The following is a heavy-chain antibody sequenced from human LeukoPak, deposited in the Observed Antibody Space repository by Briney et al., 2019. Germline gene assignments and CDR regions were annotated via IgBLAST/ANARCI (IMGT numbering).Heavy chain of an antibody. V-gene: IGHV3-23*01. CDR3: ARGFNRGFDP. D-gene: IGHD3-10*01. Sequence: GGSLRLSCAASEFDFSTHAMTWVRQAPGKGLEWVSAISISGTKTYYADSVKGRFTISRDNSKNTLYLQMYSLRAEDTAVYYCARGFNRGFDPWGQGTLVIVSS. J-gene: IGHJ5*02. CDR2: ISISGTKT. CDR1: EFDFSTHA.